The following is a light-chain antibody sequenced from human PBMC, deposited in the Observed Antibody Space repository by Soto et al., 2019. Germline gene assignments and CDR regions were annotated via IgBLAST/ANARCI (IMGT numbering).Light chain of an antibody. V-gene: IGKV1-9*01. CDR3: QQLDSFPIT. J-gene: IGKJ5*01. CDR1: ESISRH. Sequence: DIQMSQSPSSLSASVGDRVTITCRAAESISRHLNWYQQKPGEAPKLLIYAASTLQSGVPSRFSGSGSGTDFTLTISSLQPEDFATYYCQQLDSFPITFGQGTRLEIK. CDR2: AAS.